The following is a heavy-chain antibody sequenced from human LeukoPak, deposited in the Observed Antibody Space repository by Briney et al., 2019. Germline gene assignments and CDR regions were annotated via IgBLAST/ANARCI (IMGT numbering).Heavy chain of an antibody. Sequence: GGSLRLSCAASGFTFSSYGMHWVRQAPGKGLEWVSFIRYDGSNKYYADSVKGRFTISRDNSKNTLYLQVNSLRAEDTAVYYCAKDSGAFDIWGQGTMVTVSS. D-gene: IGHD3-10*01. V-gene: IGHV3-30*02. CDR1: GFTFSSYG. CDR3: AKDSGAFDI. CDR2: IRYDGSNK. J-gene: IGHJ3*02.